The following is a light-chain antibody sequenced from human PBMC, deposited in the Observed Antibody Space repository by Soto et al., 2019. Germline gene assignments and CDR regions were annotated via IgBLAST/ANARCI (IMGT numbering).Light chain of an antibody. CDR1: HNIVTY. CDR3: QQSHSTPPT. CDR2: EAS. J-gene: IGKJ2*01. Sequence: DIHMAQSPPSLSASVGDRATITCRASHNIVTYLTWYQQKAGKAPSLLIYEASHFQSGVPFRFFGRGSGTDFTLAIDNLQHEDSATYYCQQSHSTPPTCGPGNKLEIK. V-gene: IGKV1-39*01.